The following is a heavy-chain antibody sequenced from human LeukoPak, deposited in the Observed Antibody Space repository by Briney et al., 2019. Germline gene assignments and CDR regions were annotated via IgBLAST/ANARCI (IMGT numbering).Heavy chain of an antibody. Sequence: GTSLRLSCAASGFSFSTYGMHWVRQAPGKGLVWVSRIRSDGTITIYADSVKGRFTISRDNAKNTLYLQMNSLRAEDTAVYYCTRSDWFDYWGQGTLVTVSS. CDR1: GFSFSTYG. D-gene: IGHD2-21*02. CDR3: TRSDWFDY. CDR2: IRSDGTIT. V-gene: IGHV3-74*01. J-gene: IGHJ4*02.